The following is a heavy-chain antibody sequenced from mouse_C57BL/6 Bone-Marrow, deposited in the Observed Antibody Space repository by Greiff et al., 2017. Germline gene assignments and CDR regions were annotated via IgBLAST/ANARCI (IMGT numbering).Heavy chain of an antibody. CDR1: GFNIKNTY. CDR3: AREMGGKPLYYAMDY. D-gene: IGHD1-1*02. CDR2: IDPANGNT. J-gene: IGHJ4*01. Sequence: EVKLEESVAELVRPGASVKLSCTASGFNIKNTYMHWVKQRPEQGLEWIGRIDPANGNTKYAPKFQGKATITADTSSNTAYLQLSSLTSEDTAIYYCAREMGGKPLYYAMDYWGQGTSVTVSS. V-gene: IGHV14-3*01.